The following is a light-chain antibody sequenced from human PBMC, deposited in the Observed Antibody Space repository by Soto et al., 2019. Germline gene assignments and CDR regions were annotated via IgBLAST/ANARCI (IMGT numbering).Light chain of an antibody. CDR3: QQYDKVPLT. J-gene: IGKJ4*01. V-gene: IGKV1-33*01. CDR2: DAA. Sequence: DIQMTQSPSSLSASVGYRVTITCQASQDISNYLNWYQQKPGKAPKLLIYDAANLETGVPSRFSGSGSGTAFTFTISSLQPEDIATEYWQQYDKVPLTFGGGTKVEIK. CDR1: QDISNY.